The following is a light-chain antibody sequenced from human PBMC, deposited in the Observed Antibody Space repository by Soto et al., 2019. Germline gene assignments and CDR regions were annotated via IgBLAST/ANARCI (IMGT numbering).Light chain of an antibody. Sequence: QSVLTQPPSGSGAPGQRVTISCTGSSSNIGAGYDVHWYQQLPGTAPKLLIYGNSNRPSAVPDRFSGSKSGTSASLAITGLQAEDEADYYCQSYDSSLSGSRVFGTGTKLTVL. CDR1: SSNIGAGYD. CDR2: GNS. V-gene: IGLV1-40*01. CDR3: QSYDSSLSGSRV. J-gene: IGLJ1*01.